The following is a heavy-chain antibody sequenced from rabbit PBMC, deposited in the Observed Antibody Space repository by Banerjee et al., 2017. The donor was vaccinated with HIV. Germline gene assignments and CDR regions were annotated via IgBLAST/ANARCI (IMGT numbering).Heavy chain of an antibody. CDR3: VRQVSNNRYYDL. Sequence: QQLVESGGGLVKPGASLTLTCTASGFSFSSGYDMCWVRQAPGKGLEWIGTIYTGSSGNTYYASWAKGRFTISKTSSTAVTLQMTSLTAADTATYFCVRQVSNNRYYDLWGPGTLVTVS. CDR2: IYTGSSGNT. CDR1: GFSFSSGYD. V-gene: IGHV1S40*01. D-gene: IGHD1-1*01. J-gene: IGHJ4*01.